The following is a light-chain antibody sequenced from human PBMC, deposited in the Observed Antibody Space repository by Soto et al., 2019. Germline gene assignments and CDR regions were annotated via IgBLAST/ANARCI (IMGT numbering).Light chain of an antibody. CDR2: DNK. J-gene: IGLJ2*01. V-gene: IGLV1-51*01. Sequence: QSVLTQPPSVSAAPGQRVTISCSGSNSNIDNNYVSWFQQLPGTAPKLLIYDNKKRPSGIPDRFSGSKSGTSATLGITGLQTGDEAHYYCGTWDSSLSAVLFGGGTKVTVL. CDR1: NSNIDNNY. CDR3: GTWDSSLSAVL.